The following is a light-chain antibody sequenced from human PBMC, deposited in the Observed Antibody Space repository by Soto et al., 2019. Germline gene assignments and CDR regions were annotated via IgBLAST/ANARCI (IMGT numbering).Light chain of an antibody. CDR2: ATS. V-gene: IGKV1-39*01. Sequence: DILLTQSPSSLSASLGGRVTITCRASQNIDNYLNWYQHQPGTAPTLLIYATSTLPSGVPARFSGSGSGTEFTLTISTLQAEDFATSFCQESYSTPAVSFGGGTKVDIK. J-gene: IGKJ4*01. CDR1: QNIDNY. CDR3: QESYSTPAVS.